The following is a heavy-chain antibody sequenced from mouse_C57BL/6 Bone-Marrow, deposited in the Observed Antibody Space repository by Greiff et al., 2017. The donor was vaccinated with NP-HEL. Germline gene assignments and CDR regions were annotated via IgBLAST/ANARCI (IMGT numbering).Heavy chain of an antibody. Sequence: QVQLKESGPGLVAPSQSLSITCTVSGFSLTSYAISWVRQPPGKGLEWLGVIRTGGGTNYNSALKSRLSISNDNAKSQVFLKMNSLQSDDTARYYCARNPSGSSHYYAMDYWGQGTSVTVSS. D-gene: IGHD1-1*01. CDR3: ARNPSGSSHYYAMDY. J-gene: IGHJ4*01. CDR1: GFSLTSYA. CDR2: IRTGGGT. V-gene: IGHV2-9-1*01.